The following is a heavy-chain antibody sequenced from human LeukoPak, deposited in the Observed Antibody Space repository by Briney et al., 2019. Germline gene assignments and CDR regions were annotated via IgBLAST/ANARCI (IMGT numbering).Heavy chain of an antibody. D-gene: IGHD3-10*01. J-gene: IGHJ5*02. CDR1: GFTFSSYA. CDR2: IYSGGST. CDR3: ARDGLWFGEIFWFDP. V-gene: IGHV3-66*01. Sequence: GGSLRLSCAASGFTFSSYAMSWVRQAPGKGLEWVSVIYSGGSTYYADSVKGRFTISRDNSKNTLYLQMNSLRAEDTAVYYCARDGLWFGEIFWFDPWGQGTLVTVSS.